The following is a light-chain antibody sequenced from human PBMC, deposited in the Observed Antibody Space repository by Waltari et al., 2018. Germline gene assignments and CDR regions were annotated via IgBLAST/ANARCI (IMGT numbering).Light chain of an antibody. CDR3: QQYNNWPPIT. Sequence: ETVMPQSPATLSLSPGDRATLSCRASQSVSTNLAWYQQKPGQAPTILIYGASTRATGIPARFSGGGSGTEFTLTISSLQSEDFAVYYCQQYNNWPPITFGQGTRLEMK. V-gene: IGKV3-15*01. CDR2: GAS. CDR1: QSVSTN. J-gene: IGKJ5*01.